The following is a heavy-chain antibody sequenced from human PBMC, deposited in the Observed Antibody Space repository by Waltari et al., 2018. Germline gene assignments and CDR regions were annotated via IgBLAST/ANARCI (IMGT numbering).Heavy chain of an antibody. V-gene: IGHV4-39*01. CDR3: ARLEAVAGITINY. CDR2: IYYSGST. Sequence: QPPWKGLEWIVSIYYSGSTYYNPSLKSRVTISVDTSKNQFSLKLSSVTAADTAVYYCARLEAVAGITINYWGQGTLVTVSS. J-gene: IGHJ4*02. D-gene: IGHD6-19*01.